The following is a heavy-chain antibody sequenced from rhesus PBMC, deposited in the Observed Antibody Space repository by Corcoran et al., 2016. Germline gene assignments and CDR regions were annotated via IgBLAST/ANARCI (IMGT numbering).Heavy chain of an antibody. J-gene: IGHJ4*01. D-gene: IGHD3-3*01. CDR2: IFGRGGDT. CDR3: AERRGQFLEWSHYDN. Sequence: QVQLQESGPGLVKPSETLSLTCAVSGGSISDDSSWSWIRQPPGKGLEWIGYIFGRGGDTHNSPSLSKRVSISIDTSKNQFSLRLSSVTAADTALYYCAERRGQFLEWSHYDNWGQGVLVTVSS. V-gene: IGHV4-106*01. CDR1: GGSISDDSS.